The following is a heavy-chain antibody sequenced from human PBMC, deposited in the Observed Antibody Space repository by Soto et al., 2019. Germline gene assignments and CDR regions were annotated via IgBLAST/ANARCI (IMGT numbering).Heavy chain of an antibody. CDR2: IYYSGST. V-gene: IGHV4-39*01. CDR1: GGSISSSSYY. Sequence: PSETLSLTCTVSGGSISSSSYYWGWIRQPPGKGLEWIGSIYYSGSTYYNPSLKSRVTISVDTSKNQFSLKLSSVTAADTAVYYCARQSWKKYSSGWYWGQGTLVTVSS. CDR3: ARQSWKKYSSGWY. J-gene: IGHJ4*02. D-gene: IGHD6-19*01.